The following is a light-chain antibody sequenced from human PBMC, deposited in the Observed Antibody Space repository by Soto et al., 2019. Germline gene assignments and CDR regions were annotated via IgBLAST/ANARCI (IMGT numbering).Light chain of an antibody. J-gene: IGLJ3*02. CDR2: EVS. Sequence: QSALTQPASVSGSPGQSIAISCTGTSSDIGAYNYVSWYQKHPGKAPKLMIYEVSNRPSGVSNRFSASKSGNTASLTISGLQAEDEADYFCCSYAGTYTLWVFGGGTQLTVL. CDR3: CSYAGTYTLWV. V-gene: IGLV2-14*01. CDR1: SSDIGAYNY.